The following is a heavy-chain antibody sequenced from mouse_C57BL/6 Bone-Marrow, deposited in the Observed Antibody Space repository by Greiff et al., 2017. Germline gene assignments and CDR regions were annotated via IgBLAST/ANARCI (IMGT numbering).Heavy chain of an antibody. Sequence: QVQLQQSGAELARPGASVKLSCKASGYTFTSYGISWVKQRTGQGLEWIGEIYPRSGTTYYNEKFKGKATVTADKSSSTAHMELRSLTSEYSAVYFCARWYGNYSCYFDYWGQGTTLTVSS. J-gene: IGHJ2*01. CDR1: GYTFTSYG. D-gene: IGHD2-10*02. CDR3: ARWYGNYSCYFDY. CDR2: IYPRSGTT. V-gene: IGHV1-81*01.